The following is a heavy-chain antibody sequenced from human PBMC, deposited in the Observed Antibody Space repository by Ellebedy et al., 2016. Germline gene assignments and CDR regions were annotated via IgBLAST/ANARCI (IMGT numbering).Heavy chain of an antibody. CDR2: INPNSGGT. CDR3: ARGVVPYHYYYMDV. D-gene: IGHD2-2*01. V-gene: IGHV1-2*02. CDR1: GGTFSSYA. Sequence: ASVKVSXXASGGTFSSYAISWVRQAPGQGLEWMGWINPNSGGTNYAQKFQGRVTMTRDTSISTAYMELSRLRSDDTAVYYCARGVVPYHYYYMDVWGKGTTVTVSS. J-gene: IGHJ6*03.